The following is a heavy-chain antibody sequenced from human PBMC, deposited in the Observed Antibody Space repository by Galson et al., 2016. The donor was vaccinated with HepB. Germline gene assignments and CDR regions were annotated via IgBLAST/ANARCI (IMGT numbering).Heavy chain of an antibody. CDR1: GFSVNTNGVG. CDR3: AHRRVASRPFDY. Sequence: PALVKPTQTVTLTCTFSGFSVNTNGVGVGWLRQPPGKALEWLALIYWDDDKRYSPSLTTRLTITRDTSKNPVVLTMTNMDPVNSATYYCAHRRVASRPFDYWGQGILVTVSS. CDR2: IYWDDDK. V-gene: IGHV2-5*02. J-gene: IGHJ4*02. D-gene: IGHD6-6*01.